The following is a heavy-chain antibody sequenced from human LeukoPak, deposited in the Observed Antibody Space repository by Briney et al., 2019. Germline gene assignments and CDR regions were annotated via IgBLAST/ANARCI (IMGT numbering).Heavy chain of an antibody. J-gene: IGHJ2*01. CDR3: ASALLYGEGYFDL. Sequence: GGSLRLSCAAPGFTVIRNYMNLVRQAPGKGLEWVSVIYSGGSTYYADSVRGRSTISRGIPRNTLYLKMNSLRADDRAVYYCASALLYGEGYFDLWGRGTLVTVSS. V-gene: IGHV3-53*01. D-gene: IGHD4-17*01. CDR2: IYSGGST. CDR1: GFTVIRNY.